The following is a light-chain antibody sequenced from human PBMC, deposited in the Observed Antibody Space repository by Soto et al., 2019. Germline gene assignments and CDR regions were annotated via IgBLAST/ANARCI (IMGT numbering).Light chain of an antibody. CDR2: DAS. Sequence: EKMLTQSPATLSLSPRERGTLSFRASESVTDYLAWYQQKPGQAPRLLIYDASNRATGIPDRFSGSGSGTDFTLTISRLEPEDFAVYYCQQYGSSGTFGQGTKVDIK. CDR1: ESVTDY. J-gene: IGKJ1*01. CDR3: QQYGSSGT. V-gene: IGKV3-20*01.